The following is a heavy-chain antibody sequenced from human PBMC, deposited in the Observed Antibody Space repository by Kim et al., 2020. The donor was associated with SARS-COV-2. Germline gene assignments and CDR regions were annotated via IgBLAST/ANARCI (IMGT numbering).Heavy chain of an antibody. CDR1: GGSFSGYY. CDR2: INHSGST. CDR3: ARDAPLRYVWGSYRYRYYYGMDV. D-gene: IGHD3-16*02. J-gene: IGHJ6*02. Sequence: SETLSLTCAVYGGSFSGYYWSWIRQPPGKGLEWIGEINHSGSTNYNPSLKSRVTISVDTSKNQFSLKLSSVTAADTAVYYCARDAPLRYVWGSYRYRYYYGMDVWGQGTTVTVSS. V-gene: IGHV4-34*01.